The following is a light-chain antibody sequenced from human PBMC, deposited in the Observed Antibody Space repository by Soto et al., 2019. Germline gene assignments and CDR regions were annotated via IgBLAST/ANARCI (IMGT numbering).Light chain of an antibody. Sequence: VLTQPPSVSGAPGQRVTISCTGSSSNNGAGYDVHWYQQLPGTAPKLLIYGNSNRPSWVPDRFSGSKSGTSASLAITGLQAEDEADYYCQSYDSSLSALYVFGTGTKVTVL. V-gene: IGLV1-40*01. CDR3: QSYDSSLSALYV. CDR2: GNS. CDR1: SSNNGAGYD. J-gene: IGLJ1*01.